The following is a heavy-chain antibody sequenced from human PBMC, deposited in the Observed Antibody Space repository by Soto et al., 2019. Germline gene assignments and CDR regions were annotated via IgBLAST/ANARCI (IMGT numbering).Heavy chain of an antibody. CDR2: INAGNGNT. Sequence: QVQLVQSGAEVKKPGASVKVSCKASGYTFTSYAMHWVRQAPGQRLEWMGWINAGNGNTKYSQKFQGRVTITRDTXAXXAYMELSSLRSEDTAVYYCARGGVWWFGEFDAFDIWGQGTMVTVSS. D-gene: IGHD3-10*01. CDR3: ARGGVWWFGEFDAFDI. J-gene: IGHJ3*02. CDR1: GYTFTSYA. V-gene: IGHV1-3*01.